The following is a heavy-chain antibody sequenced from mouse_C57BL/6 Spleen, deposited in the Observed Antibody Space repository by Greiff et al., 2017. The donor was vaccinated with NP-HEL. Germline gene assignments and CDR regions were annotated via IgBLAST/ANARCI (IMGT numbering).Heavy chain of an antibody. J-gene: IGHJ4*01. CDR1: GYTFTSYW. CDR2: IDPSDSYT. CDR3: ARSRQPLYAMDD. D-gene: IGHD3-2*01. Sequence: QVQLQQSGAELVMPGASVKLSCKASGYTFTSYWMHWVKQRPGQGLEWIGEIDPSDSYTNYNQKFKGKSTLTVDKSSSTAYMQLSSLTSEDSAVYYCARSRQPLYAMDDWGQGTSVTVSS. V-gene: IGHV1-69*01.